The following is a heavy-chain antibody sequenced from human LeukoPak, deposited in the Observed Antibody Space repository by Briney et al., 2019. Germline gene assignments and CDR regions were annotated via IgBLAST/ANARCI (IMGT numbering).Heavy chain of an antibody. CDR1: GFTFSSYA. J-gene: IGHJ4*02. V-gene: IGHV3-30-3*01. CDR3: ARDRRPIAVAGTGYYFDY. Sequence: PGGSLRLSCAASGFTFSSYAMHWVRQAPGKGLEWVAVISYDGSNKYYAGSVKGRFTISRDNSKNTLYLQMNSLRAEDTAVYYCARDRRPIAVAGTGYYFDYWGQGTLVTVSS. CDR2: ISYDGSNK. D-gene: IGHD6-19*01.